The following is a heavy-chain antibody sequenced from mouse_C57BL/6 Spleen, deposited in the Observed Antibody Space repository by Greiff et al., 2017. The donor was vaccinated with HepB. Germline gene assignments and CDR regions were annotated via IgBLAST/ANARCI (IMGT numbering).Heavy chain of an antibody. CDR3: TTILDYYGSSYYAMDY. Sequence: EVQLQQSGAELVRPGASVKLSCTASGFNIKDDYMHWVKQRPEQGLEWIGWIDPENGDTEYASKFQGKATITADTSSNTAYLQLSSLTSEDTAVYYCTTILDYYGSSYYAMDYWGQGTSVTVSS. J-gene: IGHJ4*01. D-gene: IGHD1-1*01. CDR2: IDPENGDT. V-gene: IGHV14-4*01. CDR1: GFNIKDDY.